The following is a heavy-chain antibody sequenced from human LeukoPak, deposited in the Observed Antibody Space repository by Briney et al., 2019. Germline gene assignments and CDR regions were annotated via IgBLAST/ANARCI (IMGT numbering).Heavy chain of an antibody. CDR3: TSRKFYDSSGYYHH. CDR1: GGSVSSGHSY. D-gene: IGHD3-22*01. V-gene: IGHV4-61*01. J-gene: IGHJ5*02. Sequence: SETLSLTCNVSGGSVSSGHSYWNWIRQPPGKGLEWIGYIYYSGSTNYNPSLKSRVAISVDTSKNQFSLKLSSVTAADTAVYYCTSRKFYDSSGYYHHWGQGTLVTVSS. CDR2: IYYSGST.